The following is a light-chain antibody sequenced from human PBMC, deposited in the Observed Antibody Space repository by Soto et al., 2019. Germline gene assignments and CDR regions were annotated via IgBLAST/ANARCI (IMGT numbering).Light chain of an antibody. CDR2: WAS. J-gene: IGKJ2*01. CDR1: QSVLYSANNKNY. CDR3: QQYYSSPPYT. Sequence: DIVMTQSPDSLAVSLGERATIYCKSSQSVLYSANNKNYIAWYQHKPGQPPKLLIYWASNRESGVPDRFSGSRSGTDFTLSISSLQAEDVAVYYCQQYYSSPPYTFGQGTKLEIK. V-gene: IGKV4-1*01.